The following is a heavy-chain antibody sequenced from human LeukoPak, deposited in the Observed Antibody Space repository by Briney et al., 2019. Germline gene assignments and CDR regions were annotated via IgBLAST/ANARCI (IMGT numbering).Heavy chain of an antibody. CDR3: ASIAAAGFWFDP. CDR2: IIPIFGTA. CDR1: GYTFTSYG. J-gene: IGHJ5*02. D-gene: IGHD6-13*01. Sequence: SVKVSCKASGYTFTSYGISWVRQAPGQGLEWMGRIIPIFGTANYAQKFQGRVTITTDESTSTAYMELSSLRSEDTAVYYCASIAAAGFWFDPWGQRTLVTVSS. V-gene: IGHV1-69*05.